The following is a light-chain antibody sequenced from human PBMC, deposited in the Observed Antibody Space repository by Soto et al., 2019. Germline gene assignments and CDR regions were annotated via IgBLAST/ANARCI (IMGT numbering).Light chain of an antibody. CDR1: SGHNNHA. CDR2: LNSDGSH. Sequence: QLVLTQSPSASASLGASVKLTCTLSSGHNNHAIAWHQQQPEKGPRYVLKLNSDGSHNKGDGIPDRFSGSSYGAERYLTIASLQSEDEADYYCQTWDTGIRVFGGGTKLTVL. V-gene: IGLV4-69*01. CDR3: QTWDTGIRV. J-gene: IGLJ3*02.